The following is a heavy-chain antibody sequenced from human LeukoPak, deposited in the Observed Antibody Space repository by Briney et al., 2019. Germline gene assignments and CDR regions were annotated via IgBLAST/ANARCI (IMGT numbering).Heavy chain of an antibody. V-gene: IGHV3-23*01. CDR2: ISGSGGST. CDR1: EFTFSSYA. J-gene: IGHJ4*02. D-gene: IGHD3-10*01. Sequence: GGSLRLSCATSEFTFSSYAMSWVRQAPGKGLEWVSAISGSGGSTYFADSVKGRFTISRDNSKNTLYLQMNSLRAEDTALYYCAKDHSHVMVRAFDYWGQGTLVTVSS. CDR3: AKDHSHVMVRAFDY.